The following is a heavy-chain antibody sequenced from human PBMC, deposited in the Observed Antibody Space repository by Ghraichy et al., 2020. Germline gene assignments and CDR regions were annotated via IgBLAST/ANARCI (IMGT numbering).Heavy chain of an antibody. J-gene: IGHJ4*02. V-gene: IGHV3-53*01. Sequence: LSLTCAASGFTVSSNYISWVRQAPGKGLEWVSVIYSGGSTYYADSVKGRFTIPRDNSKNTLYLQMNSLRAEDTAVYYCARGYYDTSGYFGGNYWGLGTLVTGSS. CDR1: GFTVSSNY. CDR2: IYSGGST. D-gene: IGHD3-22*01. CDR3: ARGYYDTSGYFGGNY.